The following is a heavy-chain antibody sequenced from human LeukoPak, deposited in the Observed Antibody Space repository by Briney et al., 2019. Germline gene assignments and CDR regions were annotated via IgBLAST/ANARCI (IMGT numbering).Heavy chain of an antibody. V-gene: IGHV4-4*02. J-gene: IGHJ4*02. CDR3: ARGDSSSWYPFDY. Sequence: SETLSLTCAVSGGSISSSNWWSWVRQPPGKGLEWIGEIYHSGSTNYNPSLKSRVTISVDKSKNQFSLKLSSVTAADTAVYYCARGDSSSWYPFDYWGQGTLVTVSS. CDR2: IYHSGST. CDR1: GGSISSSNW. D-gene: IGHD6-13*01.